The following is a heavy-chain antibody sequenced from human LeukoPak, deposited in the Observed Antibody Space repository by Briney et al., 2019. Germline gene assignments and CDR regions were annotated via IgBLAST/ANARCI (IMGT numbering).Heavy chain of an antibody. J-gene: IGHJ4*02. CDR1: GFTFSSCA. V-gene: IGHV3-30-3*01. Sequence: GGSLRLSYAASGFTFSSCAMHWVRQAPGKGLEWVAIISYDGSNKDYADSVKGRFTISRDNSKNTLYLQMNSLRAEDTAVYYCARDPNDGDFWSGYSYYFDYWGQGTLVTVSS. CDR3: ARDPNDGDFWSGYSYYFDY. D-gene: IGHD3-3*01. CDR2: ISYDGSNK.